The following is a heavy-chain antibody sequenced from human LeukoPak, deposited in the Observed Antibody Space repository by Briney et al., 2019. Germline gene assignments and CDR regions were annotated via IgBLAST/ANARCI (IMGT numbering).Heavy chain of an antibody. CDR1: GYTFTTNY. J-gene: IGHJ4*02. Sequence: SVKVSCKASGYTFTTNYMHWVRQAPGQGLEWMGGIIPIFGTANYAQKFQGRVTITADKSTSTAYMELSSLRSEDTAVYYCARDLGSSPDYWGQGTLVTVSS. CDR2: IIPIFGTA. CDR3: ARDLGSSPDY. V-gene: IGHV1-69*06.